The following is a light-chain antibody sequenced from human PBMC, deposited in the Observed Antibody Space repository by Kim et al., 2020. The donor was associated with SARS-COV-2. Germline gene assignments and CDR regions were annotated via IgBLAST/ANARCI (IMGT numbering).Light chain of an antibody. CDR2: WAS. V-gene: IGKV4-1*01. CDR1: QSVLYSSNNKNY. Sequence: DIVMTQSPDSLAVSLGERATINCKSSQSVLYSSNNKNYLAWYQQKPGQPPKLLIYWASTRESGVPDRFSGSGSGTDFTLTISSLQAEDVAVYYCQQYYNTHRTFGQGTKVDIK. CDR3: QQYYNTHRT. J-gene: IGKJ1*01.